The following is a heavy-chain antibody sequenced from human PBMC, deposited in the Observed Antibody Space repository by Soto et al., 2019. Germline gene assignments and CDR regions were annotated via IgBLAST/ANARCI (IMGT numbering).Heavy chain of an antibody. CDR1: GYTFTSYG. J-gene: IGHJ3*02. V-gene: IGHV1-18*01. D-gene: IGHD2-15*01. CDR2: ISAYNGNT. Sequence: ASVKVSCKASGYTFTSYGISWVRQAPGQGLEWMGWISAYNGNTNYAQKLQGRVTMTTDTSTSTAYMELRSLRSDDTAVYYCARGGYCSGGSCYLVPQPAAFDIWGQGTMVTVSS. CDR3: ARGGYCSGGSCYLVPQPAAFDI.